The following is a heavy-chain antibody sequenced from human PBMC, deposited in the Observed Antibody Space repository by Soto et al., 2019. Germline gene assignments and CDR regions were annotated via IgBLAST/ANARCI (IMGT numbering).Heavy chain of an antibody. CDR2: INVDNGET. Sequence: QVQLVQSGAEVTKPGASVKVSCKASGYNFMRYGFTWVRQAPGQGLEWMGWINVDNGETKYPQKMQGIVTMTTDTSTSTVYMELRSLTSDDTAVYYCARWISGGYSDWFDPWGPGTLVTVSS. V-gene: IGHV1-18*04. CDR1: GYNFMRYG. CDR3: ARWISGGYSDWFDP. J-gene: IGHJ5*02. D-gene: IGHD1-26*01.